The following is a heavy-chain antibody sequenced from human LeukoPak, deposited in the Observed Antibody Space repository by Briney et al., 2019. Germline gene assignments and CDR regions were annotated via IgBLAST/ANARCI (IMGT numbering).Heavy chain of an antibody. CDR3: ARSTWGSGSPRWFDP. V-gene: IGHV4-61*02. Sequence: PSETLSLTCTVSGGSISSGSYYWSWIRQPAGKGLEWIGRIYTSGSTNYNPSLKSRVTISVDTSKNQFSLKLSSVTAADTAVYYCARSTWGSGSPRWFDPWGQGTLVTVSS. CDR2: IYTSGST. D-gene: IGHD3-10*01. J-gene: IGHJ5*02. CDR1: GGSISSGSYY.